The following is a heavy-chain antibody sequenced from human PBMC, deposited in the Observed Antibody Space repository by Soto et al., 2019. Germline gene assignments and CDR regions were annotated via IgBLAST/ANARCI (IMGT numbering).Heavy chain of an antibody. J-gene: IGHJ5*02. D-gene: IGHD1-20*01. CDR3: ARTYITGTHIYNWFDP. V-gene: IGHV1-8*01. Sequence: ASVKVSCKASGYTFTSYDINWVRQATGQGLEWMGWMNPSSGNTGYAQKFQGRVTMTRNTSISTAYMELSSLRSEDTAVYYCARTYITGTHIYNWFDPWGQGTLVTVSS. CDR1: GYTFTSYD. CDR2: MNPSSGNT.